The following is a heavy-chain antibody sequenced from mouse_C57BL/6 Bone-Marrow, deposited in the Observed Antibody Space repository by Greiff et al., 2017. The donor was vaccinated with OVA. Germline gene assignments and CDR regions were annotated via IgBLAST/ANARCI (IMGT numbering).Heavy chain of an antibody. CDR2: INPGSGGT. D-gene: IGHD2-12*01. Sequence: VQLVESGAELVRPGTSVKVSCKASGYAFTNYLIEWVKQRPGQGLEWIGVINPGSGGTNYNEKFKGKATLTADKSSSTAYMQLSSLTSEDSAVYFCARRRRVYYYAMDYWGQGTSVTVSS. CDR3: ARRRRVYYYAMDY. CDR1: GYAFTNYL. J-gene: IGHJ4*01. V-gene: IGHV1-54*01.